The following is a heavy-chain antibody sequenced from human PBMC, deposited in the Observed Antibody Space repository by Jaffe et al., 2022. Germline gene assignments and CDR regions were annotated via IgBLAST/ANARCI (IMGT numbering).Heavy chain of an antibody. Sequence: QVQLQQWGAGLLKPSETLSLTCAVYGGSFSGYYWSWIRQPPGKGLEWIGEINHSGSTNYNPSLKSRVTISVDTSKNQFSLKLSSVTAADTAVYYCARDARVLDDYIWGRDVGAFDIWGQGTMVTVSS. V-gene: IGHV4-34*01. CDR3: ARDARVLDDYIWGRDVGAFDI. CDR1: GGSFSGYY. J-gene: IGHJ3*02. CDR2: INHSGST. D-gene: IGHD3-16*01.